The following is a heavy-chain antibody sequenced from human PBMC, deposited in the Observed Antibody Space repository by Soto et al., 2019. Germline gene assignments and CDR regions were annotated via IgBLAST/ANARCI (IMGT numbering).Heavy chain of an antibody. CDR3: ARDGATSYHYGMDV. J-gene: IGHJ6*04. Sequence: ASVKVSCKASGYTFTGYYMHWVRQAPGQGLEWMGWINPNSGGTNYAQKFQGRVTMTRDTSISTAYMELSRLRSDDTSVYYCARDGATSYHYGMDVWAEGTTVTVSS. CDR2: INPNSGGT. V-gene: IGHV1-2*02. CDR1: GYTFTGYY. D-gene: IGHD5-12*01.